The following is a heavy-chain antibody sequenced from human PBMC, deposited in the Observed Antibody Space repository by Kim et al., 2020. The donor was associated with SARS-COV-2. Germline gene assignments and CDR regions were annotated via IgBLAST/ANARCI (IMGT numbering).Heavy chain of an antibody. CDR1: GDSFSGYY. Sequence: SETLSLTCAVSGDSFSGYYWDWIRQSPGKGLEWIGEISHSGRTNYNPSLGSRVTISIDTSKNQFSLKLTSVTAADTAVYYCASFGSSSPFHYWGQGALVTVSS. V-gene: IGHV4-34*01. CDR2: ISHSGRT. CDR3: ASFGSSSPFHY. D-gene: IGHD3-3*01. J-gene: IGHJ4*02.